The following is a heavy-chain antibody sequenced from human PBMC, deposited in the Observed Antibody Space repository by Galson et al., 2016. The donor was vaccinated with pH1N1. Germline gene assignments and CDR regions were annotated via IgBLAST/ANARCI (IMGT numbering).Heavy chain of an antibody. CDR3: ARSYCSSTCCYGGSYYSYGMDV. Sequence: SVKVSRKASGYTFTSNAMNRVRQAPGQGLEWTGWINTNPGQPTYAHGFTRRFVFSLDTSVSMAYPQISSLKAEDTAVYYCARSYCSSTCCYGGSYYSYGMDVWGQGTTVTVSS. CDR2: INTNPGQP. CDR1: GYTFTSNA. V-gene: IGHV7-4-1*04. D-gene: IGHD2-2*01. J-gene: IGHJ6*01.